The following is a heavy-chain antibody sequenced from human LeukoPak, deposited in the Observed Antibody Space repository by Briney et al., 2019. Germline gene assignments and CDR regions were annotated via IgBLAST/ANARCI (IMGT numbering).Heavy chain of an antibody. J-gene: IGHJ4*02. V-gene: IGHV4-59*06. Sequence: PSETLSLTCTVSGGSISSYYWSWIRQHPGKGLEWIGYIYYSGSTYYNPSLKSRVTISVDTSKNQFSLKLSSVTAADTAVYYCTRGSIVATTYYFDYWGQGTLVTVSS. CDR2: IYYSGST. CDR1: GGSISSYY. CDR3: TRGSIVATTYYFDY. D-gene: IGHD5-12*01.